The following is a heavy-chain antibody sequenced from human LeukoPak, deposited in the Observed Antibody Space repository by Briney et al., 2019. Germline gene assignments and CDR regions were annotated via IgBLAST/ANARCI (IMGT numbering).Heavy chain of an antibody. J-gene: IGHJ4*02. D-gene: IGHD3-10*01. CDR2: IHYSGST. V-gene: IGHV4-39*01. Sequence: PSETLSLTCTVSGGSISSSSYYWGWIRQPPGKGLEWIGSIHYSGSTYYNPPLKSRVTISVDTSKNQFSLKVSSVTAADTAVYYCAIQPMVRGAPYYFDYWGQGTLVTVSS. CDR3: AIQPMVRGAPYYFDY. CDR1: GGSISSSSYY.